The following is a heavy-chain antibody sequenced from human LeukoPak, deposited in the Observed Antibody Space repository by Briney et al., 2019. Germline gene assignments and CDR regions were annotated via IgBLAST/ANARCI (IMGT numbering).Heavy chain of an antibody. D-gene: IGHD2-8*01. J-gene: IGHJ6*02. CDR2: ISGSGGST. CDR3: AKDPTKKILYEWANYGMDV. V-gene: IGHV3-23*01. Sequence: PGGSLRLSCAASGFTFSSYAMSWVRQAPGKGLEWVSAISGSGGSTYCADSVKGRFTISRDNSKNTLYLQMNSLRAEDTAVYYCAKDPTKKILYEWANYGMDVWGQGTTVTVSS. CDR1: GFTFSSYA.